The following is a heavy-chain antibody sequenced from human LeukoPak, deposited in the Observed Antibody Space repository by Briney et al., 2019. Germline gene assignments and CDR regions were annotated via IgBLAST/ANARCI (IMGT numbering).Heavy chain of an antibody. Sequence: SETLSLTCTVSGGSISSSSYYWGWIRQPPGKGLEWIGSIYYSGSTYYNPSLKSRVTISVDTSKNQFSLKLSSVTAADTAVYYCARNMIVVVVAAKGYGMDVWGQGTTVTVSS. V-gene: IGHV4-39*01. CDR1: GGSISSSSYY. CDR3: ARNMIVVVVAAKGYGMDV. CDR2: IYYSGST. D-gene: IGHD2-15*01. J-gene: IGHJ6*02.